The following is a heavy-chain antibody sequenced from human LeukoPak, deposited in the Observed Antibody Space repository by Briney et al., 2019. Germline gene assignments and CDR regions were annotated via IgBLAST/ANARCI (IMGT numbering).Heavy chain of an antibody. Sequence: GGSLRLSCAASGFTFSSYGMHWVRQPQGEGLEWVAVISYDGSKKYSAESVKGRFTISRDNSKNTLYLQMNSLRAEDTAVYYCARDLIMTTVTTSPDYWGQGTLVTVSS. D-gene: IGHD4-17*01. V-gene: IGHV3-30*03. J-gene: IGHJ4*02. CDR2: ISYDGSKK. CDR1: GFTFSSYG. CDR3: ARDLIMTTVTTSPDY.